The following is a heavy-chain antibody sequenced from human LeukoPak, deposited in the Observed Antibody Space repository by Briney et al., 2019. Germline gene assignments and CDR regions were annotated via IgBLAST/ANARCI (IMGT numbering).Heavy chain of an antibody. V-gene: IGHV3-21*01. CDR2: ISRSSSYI. CDR1: GFTFSSYS. Sequence: PGGSLRLSCAASGFTFSSYSMNWVRQAPGKGLEWVSSISRSSSYIYYADSVKGRFTISRDNAKNSLYLQMNSLRAEDTAVYYCARDGGVGRIAVAGTFDYWGQGTLVTVSS. J-gene: IGHJ4*02. D-gene: IGHD6-19*01. CDR3: ARDGGVGRIAVAGTFDY.